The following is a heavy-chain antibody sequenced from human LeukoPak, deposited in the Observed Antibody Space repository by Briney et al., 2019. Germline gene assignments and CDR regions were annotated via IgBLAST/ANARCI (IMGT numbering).Heavy chain of an antibody. J-gene: IGHJ4*02. D-gene: IGHD6-19*01. CDR3: ARDPLTYSSGWFSVPDY. V-gene: IGHV3-7*01. CDR2: IKQDGSEK. Sequence: GGSLRLSCAASGFTFGSYWMSWVRQAPGKGLEWVANIKQDGSEKYYVDSVKGRFTISRDNAKNSLYLQMNSLRAEDTAVYYCARDPLTYSSGWFSVPDYWGQGTLVTVSS. CDR1: GFTFGSYW.